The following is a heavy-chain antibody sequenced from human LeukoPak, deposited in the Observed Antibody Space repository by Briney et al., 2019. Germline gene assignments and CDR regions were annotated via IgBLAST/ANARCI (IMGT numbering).Heavy chain of an antibody. J-gene: IGHJ4*02. CDR1: GYSFTSYW. CDR3: ARGGHGSGSYYTTFDY. V-gene: IGHV5-51*01. D-gene: IGHD3-10*01. CDR2: IYPGNSDT. Sequence: GESLRISCKGSGYSFTSYWIGWVRQMPGKGLEWMGIIYPGNSDTRYSPSFQGQVTISADKSISTAYLQWSSLKASDTAMYYCARGGHGSGSYYTTFDYWGQGTLVTVSS.